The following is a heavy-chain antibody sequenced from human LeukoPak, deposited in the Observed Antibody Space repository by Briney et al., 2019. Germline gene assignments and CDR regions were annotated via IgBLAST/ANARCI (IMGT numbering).Heavy chain of an antibody. CDR2: INPNSGGT. CDR1: GYTFTGYY. Sequence: ASVKVSCKASGYTFTGYYMHWVRQAPGQGLEWMGWINPNSGGTNYAQKFQGRVTMTRDTSISTAYMELSGLRSDDTAVYYCARDQGYYDILTGYLTGRPEGYYYGMDVWGQGTTVTVSS. J-gene: IGHJ6*02. D-gene: IGHD3-9*01. V-gene: IGHV1-2*02. CDR3: ARDQGYYDILTGYLTGRPEGYYYGMDV.